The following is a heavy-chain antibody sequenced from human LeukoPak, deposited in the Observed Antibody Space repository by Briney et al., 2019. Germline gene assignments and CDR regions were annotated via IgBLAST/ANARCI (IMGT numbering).Heavy chain of an antibody. J-gene: IGHJ4*02. D-gene: IGHD6-19*01. CDR1: GFTFSSYW. CDR3: AKDPLSLQQWLVPDY. Sequence: GGSLRLSCAASGFTFSSYWMHWVRQAPGKGLVWVSRINSDGSSTSYADSVKGRFTISRDNSKNTLYLQMNSLRAEDTAVYYCAKDPLSLQQWLVPDYWGQGTLVTVSS. V-gene: IGHV3-74*01. CDR2: INSDGSST.